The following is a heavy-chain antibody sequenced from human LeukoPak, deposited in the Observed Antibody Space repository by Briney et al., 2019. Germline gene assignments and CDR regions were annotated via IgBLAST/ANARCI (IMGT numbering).Heavy chain of an antibody. Sequence: SQTLSLTCAISGDSVSNNIATWNWVRQSPSRGLEWLGRTYYRSRWGNDYAISVKGRITINPDTSRNQFSLQLNSVTPEDTAVYYCARGQDSHYGGVDYWGQGTLVTVSS. J-gene: IGHJ4*02. V-gene: IGHV6-1*01. CDR2: TYYRSRWGN. D-gene: IGHD4-23*01. CDR3: ARGQDSHYGGVDY. CDR1: GDSVSNNIAT.